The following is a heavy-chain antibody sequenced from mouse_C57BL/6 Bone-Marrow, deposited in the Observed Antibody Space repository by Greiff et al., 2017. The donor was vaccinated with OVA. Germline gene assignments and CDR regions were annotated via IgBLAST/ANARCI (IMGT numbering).Heavy chain of an antibody. J-gene: IGHJ2*01. CDR2: IAPYNADT. CDR3: TWAGPGY. V-gene: IGHV14-4*01. CDR1: GFNIKDDY. D-gene: IGHD3-3*01. Sequence: VQLQQSGAELVRPGASVKLSCTASGFNIKDDYMHWVKQRHAPCMEWIGWIAPYNADTEYASKFQGKATITADTSSNTAYLQLSSLTSEDTAVYYCTWAGPGYWGQGTTLTVSS.